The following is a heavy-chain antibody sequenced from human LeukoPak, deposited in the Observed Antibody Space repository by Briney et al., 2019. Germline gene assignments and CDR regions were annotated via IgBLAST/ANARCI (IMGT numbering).Heavy chain of an antibody. D-gene: IGHD3-22*01. CDR2: IRYDGSNK. Sequence: GGSLRLSCAASGFTFSSYGMHWVRQAPGKGLEWVAFIRYDGSNKYYADSVKRRFTISRDNSKNTLYLQMNSLRAEDTAVYFCASSYFDNSLHAYDIWGRGTLVTVSS. J-gene: IGHJ3*02. V-gene: IGHV3-30*02. CDR1: GFTFSSYG. CDR3: ASSYFDNSLHAYDI.